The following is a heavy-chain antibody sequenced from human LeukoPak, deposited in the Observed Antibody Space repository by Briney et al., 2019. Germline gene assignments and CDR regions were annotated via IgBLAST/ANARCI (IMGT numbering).Heavy chain of an antibody. Sequence: GGSLRLSCAASGFTFSSYGMHWVRQAPGKGLEWVAVIWYDGSNKYYADSVKGRFTISRDNSKNTLYLQMNSLRAEDTAVYYCAREDIDYGDYLPPSMGPVGYFDYWGQGTLVTVSS. J-gene: IGHJ4*02. V-gene: IGHV3-33*01. D-gene: IGHD4-17*01. CDR2: IWYDGSNK. CDR1: GFTFSSYG. CDR3: AREDIDYGDYLPPSMGPVGYFDY.